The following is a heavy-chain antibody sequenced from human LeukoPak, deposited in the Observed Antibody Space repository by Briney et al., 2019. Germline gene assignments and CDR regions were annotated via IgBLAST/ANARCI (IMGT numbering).Heavy chain of an antibody. J-gene: IGHJ4*02. Sequence: PGGSLRLSCAASGFTFSSYSMNWVRQAPGKGLEWVSSISSSSSYIYYADSVKGRFTISRDNSKNTLYLQMNSLRAEDTAVYYCAKVGIRQFTVTNNYFDYWGQGTLVTVSS. V-gene: IGHV3-21*01. CDR2: ISSSSSYI. D-gene: IGHD4-17*01. CDR3: AKVGIRQFTVTNNYFDY. CDR1: GFTFSSYS.